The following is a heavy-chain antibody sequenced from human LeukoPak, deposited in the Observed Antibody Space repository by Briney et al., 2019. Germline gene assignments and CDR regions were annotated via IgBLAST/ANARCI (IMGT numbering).Heavy chain of an antibody. CDR2: IWYDGSNK. V-gene: IGHV3-33*01. J-gene: IGHJ4*02. CDR3: VRGDYSGNYAWH. CDR1: GFTFSSYG. Sequence: GGSLRLSCAASGFTFSSYGMHWFRQAPGKGLEWVGLIWYDGSNKYYADSVKGRFTISRDNSKNTLYLRMNSLRADDTAVYYCVRGDYSGNYAWHWGQGTLVTVSS. D-gene: IGHD1-26*01.